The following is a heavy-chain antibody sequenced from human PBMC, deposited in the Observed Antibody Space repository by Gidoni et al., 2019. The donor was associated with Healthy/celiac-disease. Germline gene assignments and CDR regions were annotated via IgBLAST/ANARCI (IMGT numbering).Heavy chain of an antibody. D-gene: IGHD2-2*01. CDR1: GGSFSGYY. CDR3: ARAGEDIVVVPTGGTYYYGMDV. V-gene: IGHV4-34*01. J-gene: IGHJ6*02. Sequence: QVQLQQWGAGLLKPSETLSLTCAVYGGSFSGYYWSWIRQPPGKGLEWIGEINHSGRTNYNPSLKSRVTISVDTSKNQFSLKLSSVTAADTAVYYCARAGEDIVVVPTGGTYYYGMDVWGQGTTVTVSS. CDR2: INHSGRT.